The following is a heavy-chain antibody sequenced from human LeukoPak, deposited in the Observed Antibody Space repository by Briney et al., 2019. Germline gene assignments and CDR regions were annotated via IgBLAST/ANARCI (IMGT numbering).Heavy chain of an antibody. V-gene: IGHV3-30-3*01. Sequence: GGSLRLSCVGSGFTFSSYAMHWVRQAPGKGLEWVAVISYDGSNKYYADSVKGRFTISRDNSKNTLYLQMNSLRAEDTAVYYCARDDHYGSGSYWYYYYGMDVWGQGTTVTVSS. CDR3: ARDDHYGSGSYWYYYYGMDV. CDR1: GFTFSSYA. D-gene: IGHD3-10*01. CDR2: ISYDGSNK. J-gene: IGHJ6*02.